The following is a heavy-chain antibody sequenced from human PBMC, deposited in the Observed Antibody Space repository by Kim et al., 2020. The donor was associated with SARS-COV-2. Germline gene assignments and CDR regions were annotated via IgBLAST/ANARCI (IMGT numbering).Heavy chain of an antibody. J-gene: IGHJ4*02. D-gene: IGHD3-22*01. V-gene: IGHV3-21*01. CDR3: ATPGGIYDSPSG. Sequence: YYAESVKDRFTISRDNAKNTLYLQMNSLRAEDTAVYYCATPGGIYDSPSGWGQGTLVTVSS.